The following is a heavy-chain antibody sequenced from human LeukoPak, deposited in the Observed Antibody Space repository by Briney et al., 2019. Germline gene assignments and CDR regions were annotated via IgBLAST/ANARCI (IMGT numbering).Heavy chain of an antibody. J-gene: IGHJ4*02. V-gene: IGHV1-2*02. CDR2: INPNSGGT. D-gene: IGHD4-11*01. CDR1: GYTFTSYG. Sequence: GASVKVSCKASGYTFTSYGISWVRQAPGQGLEWMGWINPNSGGTNYAQKFQGRVTMTRDTSISTAYMELSRLRSDDTAVYYCSVLDYSNDYWGQGTLVTVSS. CDR3: SVLDYSNDY.